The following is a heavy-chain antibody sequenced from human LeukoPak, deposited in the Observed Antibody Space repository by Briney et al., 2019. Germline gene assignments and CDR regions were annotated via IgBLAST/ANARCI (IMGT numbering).Heavy chain of an antibody. V-gene: IGHV3-74*01. CDR2: INSDGSST. D-gene: IGHD3-16*01. CDR3: TKDFHRLGEFDAFDI. Sequence: VGSLRLPCAASGFTFSSHWMHWVRQAPGKGLVWVSRINSDGSSTSYADSVKGRFTISRDNAKNTLYLQMNSLRAEDTAVYYCTKDFHRLGEFDAFDIWGQGTMVTVSS. CDR1: GFTFSSHW. J-gene: IGHJ3*02.